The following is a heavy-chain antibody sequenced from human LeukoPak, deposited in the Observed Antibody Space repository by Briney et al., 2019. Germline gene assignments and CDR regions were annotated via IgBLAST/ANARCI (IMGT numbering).Heavy chain of an antibody. V-gene: IGHV1-58*02. CDR3: AAVANDFWSGYYSDS. D-gene: IGHD3-3*01. CDR2: IVVGSGNT. J-gene: IGHJ4*02. CDR1: GFTFTSSA. Sequence: ASVKVSFKASGFTFTSSAMQWLRQARGQRLEWRGWIVVGSGNTNYAQKFQERVTITRDMSTRTAYMELTSLSSEDTAVYYCAAVANDFWSGYYSDSWGQGTLVTVSS.